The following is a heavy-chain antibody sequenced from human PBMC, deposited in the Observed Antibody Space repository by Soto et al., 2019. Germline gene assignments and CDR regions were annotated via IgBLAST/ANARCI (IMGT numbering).Heavy chain of an antibody. V-gene: IGHV3-33*01. CDR2: IWNDGSNA. CDR1: RFTFSDYG. D-gene: IGHD6-6*01. CDR3: VRDHPDVRAYSSSSGMGF. J-gene: IGHJ4*02. Sequence: QVQLVESGGGVVQPGKSLRLSCVASRFTFSDYGMHWVRQAPGKGLEWVAVIWNDGSNAYYADSVKGRFTISRDNSKKTLFLQMNSVRVEDTAVYYCVRDHPDVRAYSSSSGMGFWGQGTLVTVSA.